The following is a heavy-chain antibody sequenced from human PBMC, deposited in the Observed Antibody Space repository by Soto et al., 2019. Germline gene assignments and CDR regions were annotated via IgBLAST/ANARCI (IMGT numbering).Heavy chain of an antibody. CDR1: GGSISSGCYY. J-gene: IGHJ5*02. V-gene: IGHV4-31*03. Sequence: SETLSLTCTVSGGSISSGCYYWSWIRQHPGKGLEWIGYIYYSGSTYYNPSLKSRVTISVDTSKNQFSLKLSSVTAADTAVYYCARQSLFSGYYAASGHWFDPWGQGTLVTVSS. CDR3: ARQSLFSGYYAASGHWFDP. D-gene: IGHD3-22*01. CDR2: IYYSGST.